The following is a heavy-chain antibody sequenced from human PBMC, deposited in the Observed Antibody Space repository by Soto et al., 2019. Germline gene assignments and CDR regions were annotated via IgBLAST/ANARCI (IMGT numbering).Heavy chain of an antibody. D-gene: IGHD6-13*01. CDR3: AKDQLPYSSSSVDY. V-gene: IGHV3-30*18. J-gene: IGHJ4*02. CDR1: GFTFSSYG. CDR2: ISYDGSNK. Sequence: GGSLRLSCAASGFTFSSYGMHWVRQAPGKGLEWVAVISYDGSNKYYADSVKGRFTISRDNSKNTLYLQMNSLRAEDTAVYYCAKDQLPYSSSSVDYWGQGTLVTVSS.